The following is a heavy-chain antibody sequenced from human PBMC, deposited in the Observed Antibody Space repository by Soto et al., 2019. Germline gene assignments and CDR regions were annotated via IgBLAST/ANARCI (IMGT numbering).Heavy chain of an antibody. CDR2: INHSGST. CDR3: ATANWSHHYFGP. J-gene: IGHJ5*02. CDR1: GGSFSGYY. Sequence: QVWLQQWGTGLLKSSETLSLTCAVYGGSFSGYYWSWLRQPPGKGLEWIGEINHSGSTNYNPSLKRRVTISVDTSNYQFSLKLSTITAADTGVYYCATANWSHHYFGPWGQGTLVTVSS. D-gene: IGHD1-1*01. V-gene: IGHV4-34*01.